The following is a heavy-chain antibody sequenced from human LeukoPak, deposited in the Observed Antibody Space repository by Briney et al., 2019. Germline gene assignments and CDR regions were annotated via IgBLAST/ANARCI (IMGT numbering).Heavy chain of an antibody. V-gene: IGHV4-59*01. J-gene: IGHJ1*01. D-gene: IGHD2-21*01. Sequence: SETLSLTCTVSGGSITSYFWTWIRQPPGKGLEWIGYIYHSGTTNYNPSLKSRVSISVDTSKNQFSLKLTSVTAADTAVYYCAQKAPYSPAYSQHWGQGTLVTVS. CDR1: GGSITSYF. CDR3: AQKAPYSPAYSQH. CDR2: IYHSGTT.